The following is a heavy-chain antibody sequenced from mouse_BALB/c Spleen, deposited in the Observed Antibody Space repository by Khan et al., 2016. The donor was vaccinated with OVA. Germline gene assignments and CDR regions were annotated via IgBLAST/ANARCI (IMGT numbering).Heavy chain of an antibody. Sequence: EVELVESGGDLVKPGGSLKVSCAASGFTFSSYGMSWVRQTPDKRLEWVATISSGGSYTYFPDSVKGRFTISRDNAKNTLYLQMSSLKSEDTAMYYCARAYYCNEYYAIDYWGQGTSVTVSS. CDR2: ISSGGSYT. CDR3: ARAYYCNEYYAIDY. D-gene: IGHD2-10*01. CDR1: GFTFSSYG. V-gene: IGHV5-6*01. J-gene: IGHJ4*01.